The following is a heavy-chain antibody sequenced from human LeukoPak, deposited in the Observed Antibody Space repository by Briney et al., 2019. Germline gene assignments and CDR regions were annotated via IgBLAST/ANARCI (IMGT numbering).Heavy chain of an antibody. J-gene: IGHJ3*02. D-gene: IGHD5-24*01. CDR2: IYYSGST. CDR3: ARGWVDAFDI. CDR1: GGSISSYY. Sequence: KSSETLSLTCTVSGGSISSYYWSWIRQPPGKGLEWIGYIYYSGSTNYNPSLKSRVTISVDTSKNQFSLKLSSVTAADTAVYYCARGWVDAFDIWGQGTMVTVCS. V-gene: IGHV4-59*01.